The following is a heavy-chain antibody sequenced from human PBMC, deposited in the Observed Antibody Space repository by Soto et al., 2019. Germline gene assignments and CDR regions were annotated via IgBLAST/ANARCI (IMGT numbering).Heavy chain of an antibody. CDR1: AGSISSGGYY. D-gene: IGHD4-4*01. CDR3: TRGLSNPGWFDP. Sequence: QVQLQESGPGLVKPSQTLSLTCTVSAGSISSGGYYWSWIRQHPGKGLEWIGYIYYSGSTYYNPSLKSRVTISVDTSKNQFSLKLSSVTAADTAVYYCTRGLSNPGWFDPWGQGTLVTVSS. V-gene: IGHV4-31*03. J-gene: IGHJ5*02. CDR2: IYYSGST.